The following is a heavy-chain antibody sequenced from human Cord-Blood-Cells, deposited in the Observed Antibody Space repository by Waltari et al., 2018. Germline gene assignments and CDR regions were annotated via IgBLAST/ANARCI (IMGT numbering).Heavy chain of an antibody. D-gene: IGHD2-2*01. CDR2: IRNDGSNK. J-gene: IGHJ1*01. V-gene: IGHV3-30*02. CDR3: AKGSLLSYFQH. Sequence: QVQLVESGGGVVQPGGSLRLSCAASGSTFSSYGMHWVRQAPGKGVEWVAFIRNDGSNKYYADSVKGRFTISRDNSKNTLYLQMNSLRAEDTAVYYCAKGSLLSYFQHWGEGTLVTVSS. CDR1: GSTFSSYG.